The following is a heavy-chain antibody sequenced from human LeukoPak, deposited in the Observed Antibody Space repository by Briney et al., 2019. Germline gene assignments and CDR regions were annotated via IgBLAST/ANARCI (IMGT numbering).Heavy chain of an antibody. D-gene: IGHD6-6*01. J-gene: IGHJ4*02. CDR1: GFTFSYYW. V-gene: IGHV3-7*01. CDR2: IKQGGSEN. CDR3: GRAQFDVYSSSHFDY. Sequence: GGSLRLSCAASGFTFSYYWMSWVRQAPGKGLEWVATIKQGGSENYYVDSVKGRFTISRDNAKNSLYLQMNSLRAEDTAVYYCGRAQFDVYSSSHFDYWGQGTLVTVSS.